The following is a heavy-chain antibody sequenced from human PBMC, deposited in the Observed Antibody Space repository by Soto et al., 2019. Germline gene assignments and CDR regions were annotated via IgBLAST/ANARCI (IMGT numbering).Heavy chain of an antibody. D-gene: IGHD3-10*01. CDR1: GYTSISYG. CDR3: ARAARAQGDCDY. V-gene: IGHV1-18*01. CDR2: ISGYNRDT. J-gene: IGHJ4*02. Sequence: QVQLVQSGAEVKKPGASVKVSCKASGYTSISYGLTWVRQAPGQGLEWMGWISGYNRDTNHAQKFQGRVTMTRDTSTSTAYMELRSLTPDDTAVYYCARAARAQGDCDYWGQGTLVTVSS.